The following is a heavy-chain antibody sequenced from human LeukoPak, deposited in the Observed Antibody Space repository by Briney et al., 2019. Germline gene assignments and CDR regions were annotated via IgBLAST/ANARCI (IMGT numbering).Heavy chain of an antibody. D-gene: IGHD7-27*01. Sequence: GASAKVSCKASGYTFTSYDINWMRQATGQGLEWMGWMSPNSGNTGYAQKFQGRVTMTRDTSTGTAYLELSSLRSEDSAVYYCVRTPPNWGADFWGQGTLVTVSS. CDR1: GYTFTSYD. V-gene: IGHV1-8*01. CDR2: MSPNSGNT. CDR3: VRTPPNWGADF. J-gene: IGHJ4*02.